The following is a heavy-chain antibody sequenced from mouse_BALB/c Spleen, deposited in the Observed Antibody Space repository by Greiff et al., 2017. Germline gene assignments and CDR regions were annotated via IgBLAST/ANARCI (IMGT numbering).Heavy chain of an antibody. D-gene: IGHD2-2*01. CDR1: GYTFTSYT. CDR3: ARGGYDDALDY. J-gene: IGHJ4*01. CDR2: INPSSGYT. V-gene: IGHV1-4*01. Sequence: QVQLKQSGAELARPGASVKMSCKASGYTFTSYTMHWVKQRPGQGLEWIGYINPSSGYTNYNQKFKDKATFTADKSSSTAYMQLSSLTSEDSAVYYCARGGYDDALDYGGKGTSVTVSS.